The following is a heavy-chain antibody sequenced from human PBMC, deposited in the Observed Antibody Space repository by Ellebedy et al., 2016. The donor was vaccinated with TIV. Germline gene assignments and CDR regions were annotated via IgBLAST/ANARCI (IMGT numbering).Heavy chain of an antibody. D-gene: IGHD5-12*01. Sequence: PGGSLRLSCAASGFTFTYYWMSWVRQAPGKGLEWVAFIRYDGSNKYYADSVKGRFTISRDNSKNTLYLQMNSLRAEDTAVYYCAKVEVGYSGFQSGFDYWGQGTLVTVSS. V-gene: IGHV3-30*02. CDR1: GFTFTYYW. CDR3: AKVEVGYSGFQSGFDY. J-gene: IGHJ4*02. CDR2: IRYDGSNK.